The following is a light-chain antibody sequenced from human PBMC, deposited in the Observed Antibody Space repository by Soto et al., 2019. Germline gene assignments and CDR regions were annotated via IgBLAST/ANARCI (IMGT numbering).Light chain of an antibody. CDR1: SNDVGGYNY. CDR2: EVS. V-gene: IGLV2-14*01. CDR3: ISYTSGSPVL. J-gene: IGLJ3*02. Sequence: QSVLTQPASVSGSPGQSITISCSGTSNDVGGYNYVSWYQQHPGKAPKLMIYEVSNRPSGVSNRFSGSKSGNTASLTISGLQAEDEADYYCISYTSGSPVLFGGGTKLTVL.